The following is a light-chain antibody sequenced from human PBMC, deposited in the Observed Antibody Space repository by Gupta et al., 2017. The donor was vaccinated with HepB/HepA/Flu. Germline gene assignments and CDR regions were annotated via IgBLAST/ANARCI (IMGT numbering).Light chain of an antibody. Sequence: DIVMTPSPDSLAVSLGERATINCKSSQSVLYSSNNKNYLAWYQQKPGQPPKLLIYWASTRESWVPDRFSGSGSGTEFTLTISSLQAEDLAVYYCQQYFINPWKFGQGTRVEVK. J-gene: IGKJ1*01. V-gene: IGKV4-1*01. CDR3: QQYFINPWK. CDR2: WAS. CDR1: QSVLYSSNNKNY.